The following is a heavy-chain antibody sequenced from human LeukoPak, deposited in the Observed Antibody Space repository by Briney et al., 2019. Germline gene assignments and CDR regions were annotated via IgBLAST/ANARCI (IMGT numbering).Heavy chain of an antibody. J-gene: IGHJ4*02. CDR2: INHSGST. Sequence: SETLSLTCAVYGGSFSGYYWSWIRQPPGKGLEWIGEINHSGSTNYNPSLKSRVTISVDTSKNQFSLKLSSVTAADTAVYYCAGSAVTTQLDYWGQGTLVTVSS. V-gene: IGHV4-34*01. CDR1: GGSFSGYY. D-gene: IGHD4-17*01. CDR3: AGSAVTTQLDY.